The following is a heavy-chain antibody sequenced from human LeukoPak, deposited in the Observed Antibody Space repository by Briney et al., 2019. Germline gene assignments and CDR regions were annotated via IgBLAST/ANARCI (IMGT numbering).Heavy chain of an antibody. CDR1: GFTFSDYY. Sequence: GGSLRLSCAASGFTFSDYYMSWIRQAPGKGLEWVSYISSSGSTIYYADSVKGRFTISRDNSKNTLYLQMNSLRAEDTAVYYCARIDSSGYSYPPGHNWFDPWGQGTLVTVSS. CDR2: ISSSGSTI. V-gene: IGHV3-11*01. D-gene: IGHD3-22*01. J-gene: IGHJ5*02. CDR3: ARIDSSGYSYPPGHNWFDP.